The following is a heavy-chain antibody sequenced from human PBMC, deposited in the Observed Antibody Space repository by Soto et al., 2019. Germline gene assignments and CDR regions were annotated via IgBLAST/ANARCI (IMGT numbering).Heavy chain of an antibody. CDR2: INPNSGAT. Sequence: ASVKVSCKASGYTFTGYFMHWVRQAPGQGLEWMGCINPNSGATKYAQKFQGRVTLTRDTSINTAYMEMSMLRSDDTAVYYCARGGGTILAPLPWGQGTMVTVYS. CDR1: GYTFTGYF. V-gene: IGHV1-2*02. D-gene: IGHD3-3*01. J-gene: IGHJ5*02. CDR3: ARGGGTILAPLP.